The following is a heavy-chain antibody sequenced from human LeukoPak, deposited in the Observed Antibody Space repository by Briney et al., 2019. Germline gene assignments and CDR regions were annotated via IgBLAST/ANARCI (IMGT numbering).Heavy chain of an antibody. CDR3: ARDQRATASTGSYFDY. CDR1: GCTFSSYG. D-gene: IGHD1-1*01. CDR2: VNSSSSYI. J-gene: IGHJ4*02. Sequence: KTGGSLRLSCAASGCTFSSYGMNWVRQAPGKGLEWVSSVNSSSSYIYYADSVKGRFTISRDNAKNSLSLQMNSLRAEDTAVYYCARDQRATASTGSYFDYWSQGTLVTVSS. V-gene: IGHV3-21*01.